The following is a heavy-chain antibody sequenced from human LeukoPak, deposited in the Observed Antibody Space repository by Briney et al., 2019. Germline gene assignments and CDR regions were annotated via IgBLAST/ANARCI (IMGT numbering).Heavy chain of an antibody. CDR3: AKDWRRYCSGGSCYLFDY. CDR1: GFTFSSYG. Sequence: PGRSLRLSCAASGFTFSSYGMHWVRQAPGKGLEWVAVISYDGSNKYYADSVKGRFTISRNNSKNTLYLQMNSLRAEDTAVYYCAKDWRRYCSGGSCYLFDYWGQGTLVTVSS. V-gene: IGHV3-30*18. J-gene: IGHJ4*02. CDR2: ISYDGSNK. D-gene: IGHD2-15*01.